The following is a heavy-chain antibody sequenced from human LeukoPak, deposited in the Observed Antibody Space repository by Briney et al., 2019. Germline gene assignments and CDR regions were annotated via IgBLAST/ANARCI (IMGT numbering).Heavy chain of an antibody. V-gene: IGHV3-48*01. J-gene: IGHJ5*02. CDR2: ISSSSSTI. CDR1: GFTFSSYS. D-gene: IGHD3-10*01. CDR3: ARDRGMVRGTFDP. Sequence: GGSLRLSCAASGFTFSSYSMNWVRQAPGKGLEWVSYISSSSSTIYYADSVKGRFTISRDNAKNSLYLQMNSLRAEDTAVCYCARDRGMVRGTFDPWGQGTLVTVSS.